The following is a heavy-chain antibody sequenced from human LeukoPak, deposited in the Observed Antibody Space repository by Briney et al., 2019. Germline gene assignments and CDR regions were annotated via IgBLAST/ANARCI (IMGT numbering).Heavy chain of an antibody. D-gene: IGHD2-15*01. CDR1: GFTFGSYV. CDR2: VSGDGGT. V-gene: IGHV3-23*01. J-gene: IGHJ4*02. CDR3: ARYCGAASCYSGFDY. Sequence: GGSLRLSCAASGFTFGSYVMGWVRQAPGEGPGWVSAVSGDGGTYYADSVKGRFTISRDNSKNTLCLQMNSLGGEDTALHYCARYCGAASCYSGFDYWGQGTLVTVAS.